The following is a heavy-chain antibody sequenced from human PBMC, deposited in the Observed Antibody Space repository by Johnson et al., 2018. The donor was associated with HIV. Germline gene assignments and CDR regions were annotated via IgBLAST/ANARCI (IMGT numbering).Heavy chain of an antibody. V-gene: IGHV3-15*01. Sequence: EVQLLESGGGLVKPGGSLRLSCAASGFTFSNAWMSWVRQAPGKGLEWVGRIKSKTDGGTTDYAAPMKGRFTISRDDSKNTLYLQMNSLKTEDTAVYYCTTGWYSGYDLPNAFDIWGQGTMVTVSS. CDR2: IKSKTDGGTT. D-gene: IGHD5-12*01. J-gene: IGHJ3*02. CDR1: GFTFSNAW. CDR3: TTGWYSGYDLPNAFDI.